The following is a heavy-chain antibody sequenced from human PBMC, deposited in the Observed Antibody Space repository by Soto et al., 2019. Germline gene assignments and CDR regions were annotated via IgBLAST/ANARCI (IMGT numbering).Heavy chain of an antibody. J-gene: IGHJ5*02. D-gene: IGHD3-10*01. Sequence: SETLSLTCAVSGGSISSSNWWSWVRQPPGKGLEWIGEIYHSGGTNYNPSLKSRVTISVDKSKNQFSLKLSSVTAADTAVYYCARGGYYGSGSYSLDPWGQGTLVTVSS. CDR2: IYHSGGT. CDR3: ARGGYYGSGSYSLDP. V-gene: IGHV4-4*02. CDR1: GGSISSSNW.